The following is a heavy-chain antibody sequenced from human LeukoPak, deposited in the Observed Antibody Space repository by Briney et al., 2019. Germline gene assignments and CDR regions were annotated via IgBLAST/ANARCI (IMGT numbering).Heavy chain of an antibody. D-gene: IGHD2-15*01. CDR2: IIPIFGTA. CDR3: ASSVSSVVDWFDP. J-gene: IGHJ5*02. V-gene: IGHV1-69*05. CDR1: RGTFSSYA. Sequence: ASVKVSCKASRGTFSSYAISWVRQAPGQGLEWMGGIIPIFGTANYAQKFQGRVTITTDESTSTAYMELSSLRSEDTAVYYCASSVSSVVDWFDPWGQGTLVTVSS.